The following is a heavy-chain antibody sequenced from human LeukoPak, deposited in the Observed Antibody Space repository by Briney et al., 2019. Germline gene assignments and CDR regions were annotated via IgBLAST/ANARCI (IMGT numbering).Heavy chain of an antibody. CDR2: IYLGDSDT. J-gene: IGHJ3*02. CDR3: ARPSFSGGPGSYAFDI. CDR1: GYNFTCYW. V-gene: IGHV5-51*01. D-gene: IGHD3-10*01. Sequence: EYLNLSCKCSGYNFTCYWMGWVRQMPGKGLEWMGIIYLGDSDTRYSPSFQGQVTISAGKSISTAYLQWSSLKASGTAMYYRARPSFSGGPGSYAFDIWGHGTMVTVSS.